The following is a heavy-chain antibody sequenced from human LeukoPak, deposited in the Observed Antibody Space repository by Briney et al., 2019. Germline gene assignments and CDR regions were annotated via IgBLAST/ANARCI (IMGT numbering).Heavy chain of an antibody. CDR2: IYYSGST. J-gene: IGHJ6*02. CDR1: GGSTSSGGYY. V-gene: IGHV4-31*03. Sequence: PSETLSLTCTVSGGSTSSGGYYWSWIRQHPGKGLEWIAYIYYSGSTYHNPSLKSRLITSVDTSKNQFSLKLSSVTDADTAVYYCARAHCAGDCDYGMDVWGQGTTVTVYS. D-gene: IGHD2-21*02. CDR3: ARAHCAGDCDYGMDV.